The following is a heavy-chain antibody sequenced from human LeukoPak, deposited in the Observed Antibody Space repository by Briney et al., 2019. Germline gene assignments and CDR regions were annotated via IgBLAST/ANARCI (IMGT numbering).Heavy chain of an antibody. Sequence: PGGSLRLSCAASGFTFSSYSMNWVRQAPGKGLEWVSSISSSSSYIYYADSVKGRFTISRNNAKNSLYLQMNSLRAEDTAVYYCARDRYNWNRGDVLDYWGQGTLVTVSS. CDR1: GFTFSSYS. J-gene: IGHJ4*02. CDR3: ARDRYNWNRGDVLDY. CDR2: ISSSSSYI. D-gene: IGHD1-20*01. V-gene: IGHV3-21*04.